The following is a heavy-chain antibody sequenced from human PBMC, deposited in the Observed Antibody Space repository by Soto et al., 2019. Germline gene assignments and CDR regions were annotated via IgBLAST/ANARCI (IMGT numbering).Heavy chain of an antibody. Sequence: QVQLQQWGAGLLKPSETLSLTCAVYGGSFSGYYWSWIRQPPGKGLEWIGEINHSGSTNYTPSLKSRVTLAVDTSKTQFSLKLSSVTAADTAVYYCARGLTTVTTVRYFDYWGQGTLVTVSS. J-gene: IGHJ4*02. CDR2: INHSGST. CDR3: ARGLTTVTTVRYFDY. V-gene: IGHV4-34*01. D-gene: IGHD4-17*01. CDR1: GGSFSGYY.